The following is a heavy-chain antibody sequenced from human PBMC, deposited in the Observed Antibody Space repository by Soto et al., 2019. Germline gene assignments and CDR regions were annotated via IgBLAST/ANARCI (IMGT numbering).Heavy chain of an antibody. D-gene: IGHD3-10*01. CDR1: GGSFSGHS. CDR3: STRASDTTSYYRFDP. J-gene: IGHJ5*01. CDR2: INHSGRV. Sequence: SETLSLTCAVYGGSFSGHSWTWIRQSPGKGLEWIGDINHSGRVNYSPSLKSRVTISLDTSKNQFSLTLSAVTAADTAMYYCSTRASDTTSYYRFDPLCQCPLVT. V-gene: IGHV4-34*01.